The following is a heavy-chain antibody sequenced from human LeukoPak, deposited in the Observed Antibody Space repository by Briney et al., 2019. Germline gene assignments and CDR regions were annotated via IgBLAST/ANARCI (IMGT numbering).Heavy chain of an antibody. CDR3: ARARGYYDSSGYYCPLGY. CDR1: GHTFTGYY. V-gene: IGHV1-2*02. CDR2: INPNSGGT. D-gene: IGHD3-22*01. J-gene: IGHJ4*02. Sequence: ASVKVSCKASGHTFTGYYMHWVRQAPGQGLEWMGWINPNSGGTNYAQKVQGRVTMTRDTSISTAYMELSRLRSDDTAVYYCARARGYYDSSGYYCPLGYWGQGTLVTVSS.